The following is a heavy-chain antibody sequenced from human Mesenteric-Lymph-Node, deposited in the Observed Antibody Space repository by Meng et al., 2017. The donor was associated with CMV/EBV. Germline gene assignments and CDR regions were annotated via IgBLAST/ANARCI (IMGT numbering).Heavy chain of an antibody. V-gene: IGHV4-59*01. CDR3: ARTLSSKNYYFDY. CDR2: IYYSGST. D-gene: IGHD2-2*01. CDR1: GGSINSYY. J-gene: IGHJ4*02. Sequence: SETLSLTCTVSGGSINSYYWSWIRQPPGKGLEWIGYIYYSGSTDYNPSLKSRVTISVDRSKNQFSLNLTSVTTADTAVYYCARTLSSKNYYFDYWGQGTLVTVSS.